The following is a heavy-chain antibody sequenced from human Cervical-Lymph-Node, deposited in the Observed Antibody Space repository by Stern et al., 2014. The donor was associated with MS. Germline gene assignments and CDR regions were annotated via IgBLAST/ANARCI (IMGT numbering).Heavy chain of an antibody. V-gene: IGHV1-69*01. J-gene: IGHJ6*02. D-gene: IGHD3-10*01. Sequence: QVQLVESGAEVKKPGSSVRVSCKASGGTFSSYAISWVRQAPGQGLEWMGGIIPMFGTANYAQKFQGGVTITADDSTTTAYMEVSSLRSEDTAVYYCASSVGELTPEAVWGQGTTVTVFS. CDR2: IIPMFGTA. CDR1: GGTFSSYA. CDR3: ASSVGELTPEAV.